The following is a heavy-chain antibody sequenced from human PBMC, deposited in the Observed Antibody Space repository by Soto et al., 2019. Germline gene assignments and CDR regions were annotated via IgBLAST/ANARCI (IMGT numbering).Heavy chain of an antibody. J-gene: IGHJ4*02. D-gene: IGHD2-15*01. CDR2: ISGSGGST. CDR1: GFTFSSYA. CDR3: AKPPGGPPSQYCSGGSCYSNLFDY. V-gene: IGHV3-23*01. Sequence: PGGSLRLSCAASGFTFSSYAMSWVRQAPGKGLEWVSAISGSGGSTYYADSVKGRFTISRDNSKNTLYLQMNSLRAEDTAVYYCAKPPGGPPSQYCSGGSCYSNLFDYWGQGTLVTVSS.